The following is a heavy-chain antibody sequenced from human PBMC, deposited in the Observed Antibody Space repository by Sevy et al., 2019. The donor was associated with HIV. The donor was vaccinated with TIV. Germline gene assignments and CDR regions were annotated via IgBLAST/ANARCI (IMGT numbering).Heavy chain of an antibody. D-gene: IGHD6-6*01. CDR2: INHSGST. CDR3: ARGLIAARRFDY. J-gene: IGHJ4*02. Sequence: SETLSLTCAVYGGSFSNYYWSWIRQPPGKGLEWIGEINHSGSTNYNPSLKSRVTISLNTSNKQFSLQLTSVTAADTAVYYCARGLIAARRFDYWGQGTLVTVSS. V-gene: IGHV4-34*01. CDR1: GGSFSNYY.